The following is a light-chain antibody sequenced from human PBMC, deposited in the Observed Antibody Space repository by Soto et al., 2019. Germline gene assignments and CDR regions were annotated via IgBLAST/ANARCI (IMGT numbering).Light chain of an antibody. J-gene: IGKJ1*01. CDR3: QHSYSTPSWT. CDR1: QSISSY. V-gene: IGKV1-39*01. CDR2: ATS. Sequence: DIQMTQSPSSLSASIGDRVIITCRASQSISSYLNWYQQKPGKAPSLLIYATSALQSGVPSRFSGSGSGTDFTLTINSLQPEDFATYYCQHSYSTPSWTFGQGTKVEIK.